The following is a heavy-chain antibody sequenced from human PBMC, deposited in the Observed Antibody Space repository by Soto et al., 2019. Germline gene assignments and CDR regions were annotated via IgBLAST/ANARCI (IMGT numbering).Heavy chain of an antibody. CDR1: GFTFSSYA. D-gene: IGHD5-12*01. V-gene: IGHV3-23*01. CDR3: AKGDSGYGLHSIDY. J-gene: IGHJ4*02. Sequence: GGSLRLSCAASGFTFSSYAMSWVRQAPGKGLEWVSAISGSGGSTYYADSVKGRFTISRDNSKNTLYLQMNSLRAEDTAVYYCAKGDSGYGLHSIDYWGQGTLVTVSS. CDR2: ISGSGGST.